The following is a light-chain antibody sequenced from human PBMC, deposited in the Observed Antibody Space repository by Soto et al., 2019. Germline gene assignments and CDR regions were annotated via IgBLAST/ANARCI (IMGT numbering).Light chain of an antibody. CDR3: QQYYVTPWT. J-gene: IGKJ1*01. Sequence: DIVLTQPPASLAVSLGEGATISCKSSQNVLYSSNMKNYLAWFQQKPGQPPKLLIYWASARESGVPDRFSGGGSGTNFTLTISSLQAEDVAVYYCQQYYVTPWTFGQGTKVEVK. CDR2: WAS. V-gene: IGKV4-1*01. CDR1: QNVLYSSNMKNY.